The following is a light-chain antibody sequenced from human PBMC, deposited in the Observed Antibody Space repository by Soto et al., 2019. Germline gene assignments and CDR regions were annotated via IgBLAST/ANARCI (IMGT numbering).Light chain of an antibody. CDR3: QQYYSTPRT. CDR1: QNIRTY. J-gene: IGKJ3*01. CDR2: AAS. Sequence: DIQMTESPSSLSASVGDRVTITCRASQNIRTYLNWYQQRSVKAPELLIYAASSLQSGVPSRFSGSGSGTDFTLTIRSLQPEDFATYYCQQYYSTPRTVGPGTKVDSK. V-gene: IGKV1-39*01.